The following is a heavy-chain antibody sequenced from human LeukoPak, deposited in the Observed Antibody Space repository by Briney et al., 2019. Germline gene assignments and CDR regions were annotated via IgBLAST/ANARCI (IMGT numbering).Heavy chain of an antibody. V-gene: IGHV4-59*12. Sequence: SETLSLTCTVSGGSISSYYWSWIRQPPGKGLEWIGYVYYSGSTNYNPSLKSRVTISVDTSKNQFSLKLSSVTAADTAVYYCARGGVKVVRGVTYLFDPWGQGTLVTVSS. J-gene: IGHJ5*02. CDR1: GGSISSYY. D-gene: IGHD3-10*01. CDR3: ARGGVKVVRGVTYLFDP. CDR2: VYYSGST.